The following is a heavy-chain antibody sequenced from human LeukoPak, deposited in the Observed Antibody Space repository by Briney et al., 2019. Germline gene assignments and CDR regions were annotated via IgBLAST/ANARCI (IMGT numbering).Heavy chain of an antibody. V-gene: IGHV3-48*02. J-gene: IGHJ3*02. D-gene: IGHD3-10*01. CDR2: ISGSSAII. Sequence: GGSLRLSCAASGFTFSTYTMIWVRQAPGKGLEWVSYISGSSAIIFYADSVKGRFTISRDNAKNSLYPQMNSLRDEDTAVYYCASVLWFGAFDMWGQGTMVTVSS. CDR3: ASVLWFGAFDM. CDR1: GFTFSTYT.